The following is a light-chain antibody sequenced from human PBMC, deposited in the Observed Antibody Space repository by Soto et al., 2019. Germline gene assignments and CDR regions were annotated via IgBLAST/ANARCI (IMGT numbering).Light chain of an antibody. CDR2: AAS. CDR1: QGISSY. V-gene: IGKV1-8*01. J-gene: IGKJ1*01. Sequence: ALRMTQSPSSLSASTGDRVTITCRASQGISSYLAWYQQKPGKAPKLLICAASTLQSGVPSRFSGSASGTDFTLTISCLQSEDFATYYCQQYYSYPTFGQGPKVEIK. CDR3: QQYYSYPT.